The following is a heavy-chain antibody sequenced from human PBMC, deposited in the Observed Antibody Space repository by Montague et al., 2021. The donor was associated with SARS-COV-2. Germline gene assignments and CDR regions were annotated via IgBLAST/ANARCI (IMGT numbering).Heavy chain of an antibody. V-gene: IGHV3-33*01. D-gene: IGHD1-26*01. CDR2: IWHDGSNE. Sequence: SLRLSCAASGFTFSSYGMHWVRQAPGKGLEWVAHIWHDGSNENYVDSVKGRFTISRDNFKNTLYLQMNSLRAEDTAIYYCARGSVGGYYFDYWGQGTLVTVSS. CDR1: GFTFSSYG. J-gene: IGHJ4*02. CDR3: ARGSVGGYYFDY.